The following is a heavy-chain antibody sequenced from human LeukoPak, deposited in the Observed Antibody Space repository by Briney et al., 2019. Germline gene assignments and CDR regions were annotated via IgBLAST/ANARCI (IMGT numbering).Heavy chain of an antibody. CDR1: GYTFTSYS. J-gene: IGHJ4*02. CDR3: ARGGVYVDTAMVRSNNIDY. CDR2: INTNTGNP. Sequence: ASVKVSCKASGYTFTSYSMNWVRQAPGQGLGWMGWINTNTGNPTYAQGFTGRFVFSLDTSVSTAYLQISSLKAEDTAVYYCARGGVYVDTAMVRSNNIDYWGQGTLVTVSS. V-gene: IGHV7-4-1*02. D-gene: IGHD5-18*01.